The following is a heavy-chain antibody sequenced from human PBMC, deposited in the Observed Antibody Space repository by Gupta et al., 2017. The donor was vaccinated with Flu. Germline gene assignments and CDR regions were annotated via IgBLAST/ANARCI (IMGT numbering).Heavy chain of an antibody. Sequence: QVQLVESGGGVVQPGRSLRLSCAASGFNFLSYGLHWVRQAPGKGLEWVATISYDGSNKYYADSVEGRFSISRDGFKNTLFLQMNSLTAEDTAVYYCAKAIVVVSPTPYGFDFWGQGTLVTVPS. CDR1: GFNFLSYG. CDR2: ISYDGSNK. D-gene: IGHD2-21*01. J-gene: IGHJ4*02. V-gene: IGHV3-30*18. CDR3: AKAIVVVSPTPYGFDF.